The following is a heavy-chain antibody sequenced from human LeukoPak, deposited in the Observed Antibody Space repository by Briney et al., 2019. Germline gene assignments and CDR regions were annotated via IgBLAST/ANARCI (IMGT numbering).Heavy chain of an antibody. CDR3: ARIYSSGWDFDY. Sequence: PSETLSLTCAVYGGSFSGYYWSWIRQPPGKGLEWIGSIYYSGSTYYNPSLKSRVTISVDTSKNQFSLKLSSVTAADTAVYYCARIYSSGWDFDYWGQGTLVTVSS. V-gene: IGHV4-34*01. D-gene: IGHD6-19*01. CDR1: GGSFSGYY. CDR2: IYYSGST. J-gene: IGHJ4*02.